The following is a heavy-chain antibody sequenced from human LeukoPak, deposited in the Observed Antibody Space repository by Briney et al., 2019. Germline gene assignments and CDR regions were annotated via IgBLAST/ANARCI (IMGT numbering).Heavy chain of an antibody. CDR1: GYTFTGYY. CDR2: INPNSGRT. Sequence: ASVKVSCRASGYTFTGYYMHWIRQAPGQGLEWMGWINPNSGRTNYAQKFRGRVTMTSDTPISTAYMDLSRLRSDDTALYYCARGTYYDSSAYSGVRLFDYWGQGTLVTVSS. V-gene: IGHV1-2*02. CDR3: ARGTYYDSSAYSGVRLFDY. D-gene: IGHD3-22*01. J-gene: IGHJ4*02.